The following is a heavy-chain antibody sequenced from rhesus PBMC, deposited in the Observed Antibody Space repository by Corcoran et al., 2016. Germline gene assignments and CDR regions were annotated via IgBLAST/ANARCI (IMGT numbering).Heavy chain of an antibody. V-gene: IGHV4-127*01. CDR2: INGSSGST. Sequence: QVQLQGSGPGVVKPSETLSLTCAVSGYSISSGYYWSWIRQPPGKGLEGIVSINGSSGSTKHNPSIKNRVTISQDTSKNQFSLKLSSVTASDTAWYDCARAGAVIYGLDSWGQGVVVTVSS. CDR3: ARAGAVIYGLDS. J-gene: IGHJ6*01. D-gene: IGHD1-44*02. CDR1: GYSISSGYY.